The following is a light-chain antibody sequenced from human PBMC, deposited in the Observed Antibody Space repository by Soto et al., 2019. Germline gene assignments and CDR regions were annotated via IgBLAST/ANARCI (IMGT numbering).Light chain of an antibody. J-gene: IGKJ4*01. Sequence: DIVMTQSPATLSVSPGEGATLSWSSSQTIGSLLAWYQHKRGQGPRLLIHGASNRAAVTPARFSGSGSGADYTITISTLQSEDIAVYSSQQYAKWPLTLGGGTKVEL. CDR3: QQYAKWPLT. V-gene: IGKV3-15*01. CDR1: QTIGSL. CDR2: GAS.